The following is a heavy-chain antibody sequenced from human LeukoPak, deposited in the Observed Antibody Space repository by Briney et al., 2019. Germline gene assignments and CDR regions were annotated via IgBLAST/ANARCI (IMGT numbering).Heavy chain of an antibody. D-gene: IGHD5-18*01. CDR1: GGSFSGFR. J-gene: IGHJ4*02. Sequence: SETLSPTCAVSGGSFSGFRWHWIRQPPGKGPEWIGEINHSGGTTYNPSLKSRVTISVDTSKNQFSLKLSSVTAADTAVYYCARHRYSYPDYWGQGTLVTVSS. V-gene: IGHV4-34*01. CDR3: ARHRYSYPDY. CDR2: INHSGGT.